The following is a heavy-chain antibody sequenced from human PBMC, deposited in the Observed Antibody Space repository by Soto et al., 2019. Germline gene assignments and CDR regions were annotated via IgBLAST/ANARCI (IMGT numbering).Heavy chain of an antibody. D-gene: IGHD3-22*01. J-gene: IGHJ4*02. V-gene: IGHV3-7*03. CDR3: ASSPHKDSRPDY. CDR1: GFTFSSYW. Sequence: EVQLVESGGGLVQPGGSLRLSCAASGFTFSSYWMSWVRQAPGRGREWMANIKYDGSEKYYVDSVKGRLTISRDNAKNSLYLQMNRLRAEDTAVYYCASSPHKDSRPDYWGQGTLVTVSS. CDR2: IKYDGSEK.